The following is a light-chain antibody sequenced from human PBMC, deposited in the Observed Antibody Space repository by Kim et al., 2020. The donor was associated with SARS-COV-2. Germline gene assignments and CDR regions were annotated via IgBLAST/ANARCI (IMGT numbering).Light chain of an antibody. CDR3: AAWDDSLIAVV. J-gene: IGLJ2*01. Sequence: GQPVIISSSESSSNIGSNSVYWYQQLPGMAPKLLIYNDNQRPSGVPDQFSGSKSGTSASLAVSGLQSDDEADFHCAAWDDSLIAVVFGGGTQLTVL. CDR2: NDN. CDR1: SSNIGSNS. V-gene: IGLV1-44*01.